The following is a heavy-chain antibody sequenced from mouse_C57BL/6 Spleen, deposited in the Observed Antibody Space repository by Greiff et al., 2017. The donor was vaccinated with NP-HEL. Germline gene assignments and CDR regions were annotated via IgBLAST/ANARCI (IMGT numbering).Heavy chain of an antibody. J-gene: IGHJ2*01. CDR3: ARGGPYYEYDDGYFDY. D-gene: IGHD2-4*01. Sequence: VQLQQSGAELVRPGTSVKMSCKASGYTFTNYWIGWAKQRPGHGLEWIGDIYPGGGYTNYNEKFKGKATLTADKSSSTAYMQFSSLTSEDSAIYYCARGGPYYEYDDGYFDYWGQGTTLTVSS. CDR2: IYPGGGYT. CDR1: GYTFTNYW. V-gene: IGHV1-63*01.